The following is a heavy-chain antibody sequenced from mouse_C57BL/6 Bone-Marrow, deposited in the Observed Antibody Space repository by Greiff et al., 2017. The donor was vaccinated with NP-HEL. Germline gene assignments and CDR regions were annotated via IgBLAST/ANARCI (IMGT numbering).Heavy chain of an antibody. CDR2: IDPENGDT. D-gene: IGHD2-4*01. J-gene: IGHJ2*01. V-gene: IGHV14-4*01. Sequence: EVKLVESGAELVRPGASVKLSCTASGFNIKDDYMHWVKQRPEQGLEWIGWIDPENGDTEYASKFQGKATITADTSSNTAYLQLSSLTSEDTAVYYCTTSYYDYFDYWGQGTTLTVSS. CDR3: TTSYYDYFDY. CDR1: GFNIKDDY.